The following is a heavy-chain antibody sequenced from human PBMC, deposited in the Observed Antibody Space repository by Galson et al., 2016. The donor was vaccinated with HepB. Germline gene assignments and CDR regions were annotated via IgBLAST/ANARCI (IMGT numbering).Heavy chain of an antibody. J-gene: IGHJ4*02. CDR1: GYPFTRYY. V-gene: IGHV1-46*04. CDR2: INPSAGLT. Sequence: SVKVSCKASGYPFTRYYIHWVRQAPGQGLEWMGIINPSAGLTTYAQKLQGRVTLTRDTSTNTVHMELSRLRSDDRAVYYCVRGGEDGGNSEDGIDYWGQGTLVTVSS. D-gene: IGHD4-23*01. CDR3: VRGGEDGGNSEDGIDY.